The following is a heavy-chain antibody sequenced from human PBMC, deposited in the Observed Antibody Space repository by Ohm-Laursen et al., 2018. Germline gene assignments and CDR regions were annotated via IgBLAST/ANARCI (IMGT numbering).Heavy chain of an antibody. Sequence: SLRLSCAASGFSFSNYWISWVCLRPGKGMEWVANIKQDGSEKYYVDSVTGRFTISRDNAKNSLYLQMNSLRAEDTAVYYCFSGPSWEIWGQGTVVTVSS. V-gene: IGHV3-7*01. CDR1: GFSFSNYW. CDR2: IKQDGSEK. J-gene: IGHJ3*02. CDR3: FSGPSWEI. D-gene: IGHD1-26*01.